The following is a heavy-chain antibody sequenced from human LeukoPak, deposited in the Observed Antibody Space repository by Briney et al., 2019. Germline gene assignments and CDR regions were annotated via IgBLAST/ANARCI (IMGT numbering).Heavy chain of an antibody. V-gene: IGHV4-59*01. Sequence: SETLSLTCTVSGGSISSYYWSWIRQPPGKGLEWIGYIYYSGSTNYNPSLKSRVTISVDTSKNQFSLKLSSVTAADTAVYYCARGYYYDSSGYYPPGFVDYWGQGTLVTVSS. J-gene: IGHJ4*02. CDR1: GGSISSYY. D-gene: IGHD3-22*01. CDR3: ARGYYYDSSGYYPPGFVDY. CDR2: IYYSGST.